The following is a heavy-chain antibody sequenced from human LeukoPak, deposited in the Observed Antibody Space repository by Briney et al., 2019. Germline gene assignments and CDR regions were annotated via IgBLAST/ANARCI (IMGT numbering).Heavy chain of an antibody. CDR1: GFPFSSTG. D-gene: IGHD3-10*01. CDR2: IWYDENDQ. J-gene: IGHJ4*02. Sequence: GRSLRLSCAASGFPFSSTGMTWVRQAPGKGLEWVAVIWYDENDQYYVDSVQGRFTISRDISNNTLFLQMNSLRAEDTAVYYCARNAPAYYGSTRGYIDFWGQGTLVTASS. CDR3: ARNAPAYYGSTRGYIDF. V-gene: IGHV3-33*01.